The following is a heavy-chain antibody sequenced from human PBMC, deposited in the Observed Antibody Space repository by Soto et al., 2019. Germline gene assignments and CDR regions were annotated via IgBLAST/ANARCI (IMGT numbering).Heavy chain of an antibody. Sequence: PGRSLRLSCAASGFTFSSYSMNWVRQAPGKGLEWVSSISSSSGYIYYADSVKGRFTISRDNAKNSLYLQMNSLRAEDTAVYYCARWGVGYFDWFSGYYGMDVWGQWTTVTVSS. CDR3: ARWGVGYFDWFSGYYGMDV. V-gene: IGHV3-21*01. J-gene: IGHJ6*02. CDR1: GFTFSSYS. D-gene: IGHD3-9*01. CDR2: ISSSSGYI.